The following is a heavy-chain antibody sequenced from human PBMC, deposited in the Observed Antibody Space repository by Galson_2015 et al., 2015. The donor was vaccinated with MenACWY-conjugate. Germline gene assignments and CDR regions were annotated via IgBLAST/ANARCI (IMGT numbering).Heavy chain of an antibody. D-gene: IGHD5-18*01. CDR1: GFTFSSFA. J-gene: IGHJ5*02. CDR2: ITATSATT. Sequence: SLRLSCAASGFTFSSFAMSWVRQAPGKGLEWVSSITATSATTYYADSVKRRFTISRDNAKNSLYLQMNSLRAEDTAVYYCARTASSVPPWGLGTLVSVSS. CDR3: ARTASSVPP. V-gene: IGHV3-21*01.